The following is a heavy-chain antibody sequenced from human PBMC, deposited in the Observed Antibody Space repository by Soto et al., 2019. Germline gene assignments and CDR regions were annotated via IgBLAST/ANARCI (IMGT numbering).Heavy chain of an antibody. CDR3: ARLVGNSWLDH. CDR2: TYYRSIWPT. CDR1: GDSVSSNDAV. Sequence: QVQLQQSGPVLVKPSQTLSLTCAISGDSVSSNDAVWNWIRQSPSRRLEWLGRTYYRSIWPTAYAVSVKCRMTINPDASKNQFSLQLNSVTPEDTAMYYCARLVGNSWLDHWGQGTLVTVSA. D-gene: IGHD6-6*01. J-gene: IGHJ5*02. V-gene: IGHV6-1*01.